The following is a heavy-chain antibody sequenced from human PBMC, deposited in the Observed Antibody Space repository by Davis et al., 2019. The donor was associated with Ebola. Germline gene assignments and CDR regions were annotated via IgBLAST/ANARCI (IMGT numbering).Heavy chain of an antibody. D-gene: IGHD6-19*01. CDR2: ISYDGSNK. CDR1: GFTFSTYG. CDR3: AKDEDNNGWGPVAY. Sequence: GGSLRLSCAASGFTFSTYGMHWVRQAPGKGLEWVAVISYDGSNKYYADSVKGRFTISRDNSKNALYLQMNSLRAEDTAVYYCAKDEDNNGWGPVAYWGQGTLVTVSS. J-gene: IGHJ4*02. V-gene: IGHV3-30*19.